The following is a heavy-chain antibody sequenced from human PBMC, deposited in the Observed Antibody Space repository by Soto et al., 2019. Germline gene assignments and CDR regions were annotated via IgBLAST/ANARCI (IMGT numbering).Heavy chain of an antibody. Sequence: EVQLVESGGGLIQPGGSLRLSCAVSGFTVSSNYMSWVRQAPGKGLEWVSVIYSGGSTYYADSVKGRFTIASDNSKSTLYLQMNSLRAEDTAVYYCARHITMDPLLEYWGQGTLVTVSS. CDR1: GFTVSSNY. J-gene: IGHJ4*02. V-gene: IGHV3-53*01. CDR3: ARHITMDPLLEY. CDR2: IYSGGST. D-gene: IGHD3-10*01.